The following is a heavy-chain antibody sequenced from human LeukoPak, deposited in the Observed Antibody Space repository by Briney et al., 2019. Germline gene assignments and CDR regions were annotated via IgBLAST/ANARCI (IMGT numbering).Heavy chain of an antibody. CDR1: GGSISSYY. D-gene: IGHD1-14*01. Sequence: SSETLSLTCTVSGGSISSYYWSWIRQPPGKGLEWIGYIYYSGSTNYNPSLKSRVTISVDTSKNQFSLKLGSVTAADTAVYYCAGDDRNWGYFDYWGQGTLVTVSS. CDR2: IYYSGST. J-gene: IGHJ4*02. CDR3: AGDDRNWGYFDY. V-gene: IGHV4-59*01.